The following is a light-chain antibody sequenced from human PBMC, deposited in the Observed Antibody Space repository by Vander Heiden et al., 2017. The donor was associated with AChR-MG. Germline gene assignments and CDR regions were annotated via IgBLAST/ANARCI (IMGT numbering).Light chain of an antibody. J-gene: IGKJ1*01. CDR3: QQSYSLRRT. CDR2: TAS. Sequence: DIPMTQSPSSLSASVGDRVTISFRANQTITNNLNWYQQKPGKAPTRLIETASSLQTGGPSRRSGGGSATDFTLTSSGLKPEDFATYDGQQSYSLRRTFCQGTQGEFK. V-gene: IGKV1-39*01. CDR1: QTITNN.